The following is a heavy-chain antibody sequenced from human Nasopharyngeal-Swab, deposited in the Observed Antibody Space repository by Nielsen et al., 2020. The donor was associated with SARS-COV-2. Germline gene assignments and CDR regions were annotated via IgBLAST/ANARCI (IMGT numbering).Heavy chain of an antibody. D-gene: IGHD3-22*01. J-gene: IGHJ4*02. CDR1: GGSFSGYY. V-gene: IGHV4-34*01. CDR2: ITHSGST. Sequence: SETLSLTCAVYGGSFSGYYWSWIRQPPGKGLEWIGEITHSGSTNYNPSLKSRVTISVDTSRNQFSLKLSSVTAADTAVYYCARGRDDSSGYYRLFDYWGQGTLVTVSS. CDR3: ARGRDDSSGYYRLFDY.